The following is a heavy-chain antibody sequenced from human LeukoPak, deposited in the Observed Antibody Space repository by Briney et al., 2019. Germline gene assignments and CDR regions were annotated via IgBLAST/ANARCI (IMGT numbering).Heavy chain of an antibody. Sequence: PGGSLRLSCAASGFTFSSYGIHWVRQAPGKGLEWVAFILYDGSTQYYANSVKGRFTISRDNSENTLYLQMNSLRAEDTAVYYCARALIGYYFDYWGQGTLATVSS. CDR3: ARALIGYYFDY. V-gene: IGHV3-30*02. D-gene: IGHD2-8*01. CDR1: GFTFSSYG. J-gene: IGHJ4*02. CDR2: ILYDGSTQ.